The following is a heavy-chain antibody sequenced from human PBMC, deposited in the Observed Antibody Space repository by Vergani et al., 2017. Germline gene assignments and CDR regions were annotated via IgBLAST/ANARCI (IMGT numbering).Heavy chain of an antibody. Sequence: EVQLVESGGGLVQPGGSLRLSCAASGFTFSSYSMNWVRQAPGKGLEWVSYISSSSSTIYYADSVKGRFTISRDNAKNSLYLQMNSLRAEDTAVYYCAKHHSRSQTGHFDYWGQGTLVTVSS. V-gene: IGHV3-48*04. CDR1: GFTFSSYS. CDR2: ISSSSSTI. CDR3: AKHHSRSQTGHFDY. J-gene: IGHJ4*02. D-gene: IGHD6-6*01.